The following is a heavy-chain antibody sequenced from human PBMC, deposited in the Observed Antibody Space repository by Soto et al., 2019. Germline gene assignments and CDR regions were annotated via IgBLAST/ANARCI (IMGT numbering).Heavy chain of an antibody. D-gene: IGHD5-18*01. J-gene: IGHJ4*02. CDR1: GFTFRSYW. V-gene: IGHV3-23*01. Sequence: GGSLRLSCAASGFTFRSYWMQWVRQAPGKGLEWVSGFSGSGANTYYADSVKGRFTISRDNSKNTLYLQMSSLRAEDTAVYYCAKDLGYNYGYGSDYWGQGTVVTVSS. CDR2: FSGSGANT. CDR3: AKDLGYNYGYGSDY.